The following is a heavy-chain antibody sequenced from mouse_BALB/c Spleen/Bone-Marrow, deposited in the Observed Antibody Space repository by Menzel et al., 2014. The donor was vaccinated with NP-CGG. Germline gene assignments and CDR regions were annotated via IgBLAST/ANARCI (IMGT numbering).Heavy chain of an antibody. CDR2: IFPGDGDT. D-gene: IGHD2-4*01. V-gene: IGHV1-80*01. CDR3: AREDFDYDFTMDY. Sequence: QVQLQQSGAELVRPGSSVKISCKASGYVSSSYWMNWVKQRPGQGLEWIGQIFPGDGDTNYNGQFKGKATLTADRSSSTAFMQLSSLTSEDSAVYFCAREDFDYDFTMDYWGQGTSVTVSS. CDR1: GYVSSSYW. J-gene: IGHJ4*01.